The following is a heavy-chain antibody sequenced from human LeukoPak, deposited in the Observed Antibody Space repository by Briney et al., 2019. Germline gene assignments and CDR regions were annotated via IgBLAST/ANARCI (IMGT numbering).Heavy chain of an antibody. Sequence: SGTLSLTCTVSGGSISSGGYYWSWIRQPPGKGLEWIGYIYHSGSTYYNPSLKSRVTISVDRSKNQFSLKLSSVTAADTAVYYCARDIARGVVVPAAIPGAFDIWGQGTMVTVSS. D-gene: IGHD2-2*02. J-gene: IGHJ3*02. V-gene: IGHV4-30-2*01. CDR1: GGSISSGGYY. CDR3: ARDIARGVVVPAAIPGAFDI. CDR2: IYHSGST.